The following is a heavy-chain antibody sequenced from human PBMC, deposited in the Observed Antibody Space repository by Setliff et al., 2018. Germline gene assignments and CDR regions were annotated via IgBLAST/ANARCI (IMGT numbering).Heavy chain of an antibody. CDR2: IIPIFGTA. CDR1: GGPLNSYS. Sequence: SVKVSCKASGGPLNSYSFSWVRQAPGQGLEWMGGIIPIFGTANYAQKFQGRVTITTDESTSTAYMELSSLRSEDTAVYYCARDEGNDILTGYYPHWGQGTLVTVSS. J-gene: IGHJ4*02. CDR3: ARDEGNDILTGYYPH. D-gene: IGHD3-9*01. V-gene: IGHV1-69*05.